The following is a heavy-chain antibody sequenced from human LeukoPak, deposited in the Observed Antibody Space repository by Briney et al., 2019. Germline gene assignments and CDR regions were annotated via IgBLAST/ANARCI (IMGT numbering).Heavy chain of an antibody. J-gene: IGHJ3*02. CDR1: GFTFSSYS. CDR3: ASVGGRTPDAFDI. V-gene: IGHV3-21*01. Sequence: GGSLRLSCAASGFTFSSYSMNWVRQASGKGLEWVSSISSSSSYIYYADSVKGRFTISRDNAKNSLYLQMNSLRAEDTAVYYCASVGGRTPDAFDIWGQGTMATVSS. CDR2: ISSSSSYI. D-gene: IGHD2-15*01.